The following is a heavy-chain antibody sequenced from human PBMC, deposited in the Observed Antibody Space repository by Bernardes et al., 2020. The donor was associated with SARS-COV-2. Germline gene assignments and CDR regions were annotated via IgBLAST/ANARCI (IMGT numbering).Heavy chain of an antibody. CDR3: ATVVGPREYLGYCSGGSCYSFDY. Sequence: ASLKVSCKVSGYTLTELSMHWVRQAPGKGLEWMGGFDPEDGETIYAQKFQGRVTMTEDTSTDTAYMELSSLRSEDTAVYYCATVVGPREYLGYCSGGSCYSFDYWGQGTLVTVSS. J-gene: IGHJ4*02. V-gene: IGHV1-24*01. D-gene: IGHD2-15*01. CDR1: GYTLTELS. CDR2: FDPEDGET.